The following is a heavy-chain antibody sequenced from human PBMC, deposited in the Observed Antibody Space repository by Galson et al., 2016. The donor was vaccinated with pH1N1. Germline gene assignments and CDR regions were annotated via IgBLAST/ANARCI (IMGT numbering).Heavy chain of an antibody. J-gene: IGHJ4*02. Sequence: SLRLSCAASGFTFSRHAMSWVRQAPGKGLEWVSDSVKGRFTISRDNSKNTSYLQMNSLRAEDTALYYCAKDLSNDFGDYGLDYWGQGTLVTVSS. CDR3: AKDLSNDFGDYGLDY. D-gene: IGHD4-17*01. CDR1: GFTFSRHA. V-gene: IGHV3-23*01.